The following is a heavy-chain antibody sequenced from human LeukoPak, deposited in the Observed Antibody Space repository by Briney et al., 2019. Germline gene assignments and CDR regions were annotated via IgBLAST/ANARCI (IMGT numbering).Heavy chain of an antibody. CDR1: TVSGSSGNW. CDR3: ARDPGYCSSTRCRRDFDL. V-gene: IGHV4-4*02. J-gene: IGHJ2*01. D-gene: IGHD2-2*01. Sequence: SETLSLTCALSTVSGSSGNWWSWVRQPTGKGLEWIGEVHKTGKTNYNPSLKTRVTISIDASKNQFSLKLSSVTAADTAVYYCARDPGYCSSTRCRRDFDLWGRGTLVTVSS. CDR2: VHKTGKT.